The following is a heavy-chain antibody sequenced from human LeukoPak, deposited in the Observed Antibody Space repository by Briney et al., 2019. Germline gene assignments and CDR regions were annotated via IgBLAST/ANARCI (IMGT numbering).Heavy chain of an antibody. D-gene: IGHD1-1*01. CDR2: ISSSSSYI. J-gene: IGHJ4*02. V-gene: IGHV3-21*04. Sequence: GGSLRLSCAASGFTFSSYSMNWVRQAPGKGLEWVSSISSSSSYIYYADSVKGRFTISRDNAKNSLYLQMNSLRAEDTALYYCAKDFVRYNIQFDYWGQGALVTVSS. CDR1: GFTFSSYS. CDR3: AKDFVRYNIQFDY.